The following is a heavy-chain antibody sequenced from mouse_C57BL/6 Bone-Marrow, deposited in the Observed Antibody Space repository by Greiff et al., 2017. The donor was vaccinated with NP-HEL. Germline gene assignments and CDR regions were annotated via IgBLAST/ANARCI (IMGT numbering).Heavy chain of an antibody. CDR1: GYTFTDYY. J-gene: IGHJ2*01. Sequence: EVQLQQSGPVLVKPGASVKMSCKASGYTFTDYYMNWVKQSHGKSLEWIGVINPYNGGTSYNQKFKGKATLTVDKSSSTAYMELNSLTSEDSAVYYCARRLGYYFDYGGQGTTLTVSA. D-gene: IGHD3-3*01. CDR2: INPYNGGT. V-gene: IGHV1-19*01. CDR3: ARRLGYYFDY.